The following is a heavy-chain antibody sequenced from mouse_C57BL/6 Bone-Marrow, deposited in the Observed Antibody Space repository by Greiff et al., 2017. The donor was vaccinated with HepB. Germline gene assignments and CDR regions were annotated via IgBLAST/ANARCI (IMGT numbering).Heavy chain of an antibody. D-gene: IGHD1-1*01. V-gene: IGHV2-2*01. J-gene: IGHJ4*01. CDR3: ARKTSHGSSYAMDY. CDR2: IWSGGST. CDR1: GFSFTSYG. Sequence: VQLQESGPGLVQPSQSLSIPCTVSGFSFTSYGVHWVRQSPGKGLEWLGVIWSGGSTDYNAAFISRLSISKDNSKSQVFFKMNSLQADDTAIYYCARKTSHGSSYAMDYWGQGTSVTVSS.